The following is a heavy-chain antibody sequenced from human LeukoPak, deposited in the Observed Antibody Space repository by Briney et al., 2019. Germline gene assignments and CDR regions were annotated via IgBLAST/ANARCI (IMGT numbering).Heavy chain of an antibody. D-gene: IGHD6-19*01. V-gene: IGHV3-53*01. CDR1: GFTFSSNY. Sequence: PGGSLRLSCAASGFTFSSNYMSWVRQAPGKGLEWVSVIYSGGSTYYADSVKGRFTISRDNSKNTLYLQMNSLRAEDTAVYYCARDISSGWYYYGMDVWGQGTTVTASS. CDR2: IYSGGST. J-gene: IGHJ6*02. CDR3: ARDISSGWYYYGMDV.